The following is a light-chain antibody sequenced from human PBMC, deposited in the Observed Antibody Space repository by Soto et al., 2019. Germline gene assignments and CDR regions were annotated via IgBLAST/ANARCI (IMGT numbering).Light chain of an antibody. CDR3: QQYNSYSIT. CDR2: AAS. V-gene: IGKV1-5*01. CDR1: QSISSY. J-gene: IGKJ5*01. Sequence: DIQMTQSPSSLSASVGDRVTLTCRASQSISSYLNWYQQKPGKAPKLLSYAASSLQSGVPSRFSGSGSGTEFTLTISSLQPDDFATYYCQQYNSYSITFGQGTRLEIK.